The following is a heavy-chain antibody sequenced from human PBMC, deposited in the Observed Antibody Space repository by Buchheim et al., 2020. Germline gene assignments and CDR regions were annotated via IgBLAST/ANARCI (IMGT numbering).Heavy chain of an antibody. CDR3: ARGYSANYGRFDY. Sequence: QVLLQESGPGLVRPSGTLSLTCAVSGGSISDSHWWSWVRQPPGKGLEWIGEIYHSGTTNYNPSLKSRVTISVDTSKNQFSLKLTSVTAADTAVYYCARGYSANYGRFDYWGQGTL. D-gene: IGHD1-26*01. V-gene: IGHV4-4*02. CDR2: IYHSGTT. J-gene: IGHJ4*02. CDR1: GGSISDSHW.